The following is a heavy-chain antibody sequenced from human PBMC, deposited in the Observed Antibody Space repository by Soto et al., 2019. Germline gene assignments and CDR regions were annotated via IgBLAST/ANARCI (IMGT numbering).Heavy chain of an antibody. CDR3: ARASSRVDAFDI. CDR2: INSDGSTT. V-gene: IGHV3-74*01. CDR1: GFTFSTYW. Sequence: EVPLVESGGGLVQSGGSLRLSCAASGFTFSTYWMHWVRQVPGKGLVWVSRINSDGSTTDYADSVKGRFTISRDNAKNTLYLQMNSLRAEDTAVYYCARASSRVDAFDIWGQGTMVTVSS. J-gene: IGHJ3*02.